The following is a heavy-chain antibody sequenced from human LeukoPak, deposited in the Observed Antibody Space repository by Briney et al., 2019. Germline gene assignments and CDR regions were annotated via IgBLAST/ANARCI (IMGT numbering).Heavy chain of an antibody. V-gene: IGHV3-64D*06. CDR1: GFTFSNYA. D-gene: IGHD2-2*01. CDR2: ISRDGAST. Sequence: LSGGSLRLSCSASGFTFSNYAMHWVRQAPGKGLEYVSAISRDGASTYYADSVKGRFTISRDYSKNTLYLQMSSLRIEDTAVYYCVGSCGTTSCYSLTDYWGQGTLVTVSS. CDR3: VGSCGTTSCYSLTDY. J-gene: IGHJ4*02.